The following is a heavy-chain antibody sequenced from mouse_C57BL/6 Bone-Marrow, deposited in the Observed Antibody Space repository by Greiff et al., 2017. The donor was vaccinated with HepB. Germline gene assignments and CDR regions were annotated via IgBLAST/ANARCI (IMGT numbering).Heavy chain of an antibody. CDR3: ARNYGNFFYAMDY. Sequence: VKLQQPGTELVKPGASVKLSCKASGYTFTSYWMHWVKQRPGQGLEWIGNINPSNGGTNYNEKFKSKATLTVDKSSSTAYMQLSSLTSEDSAVYYCARNYGNFFYAMDYWGQGTSVTVSS. CDR1: GYTFTSYW. V-gene: IGHV1-53*01. D-gene: IGHD2-1*01. J-gene: IGHJ4*01. CDR2: INPSNGGT.